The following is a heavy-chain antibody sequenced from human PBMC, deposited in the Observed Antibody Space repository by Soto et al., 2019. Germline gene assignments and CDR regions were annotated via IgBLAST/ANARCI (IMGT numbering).Heavy chain of an antibody. CDR1: GFAFRSFT. J-gene: IGHJ5*02. D-gene: IGHD6-13*01. V-gene: IGHV3-21*01. CDR3: TRDASRDSSARGWFDP. Sequence: GGSLRLSCAASGFAFRSFTMNWVRQAPGKGLEWVSTISSNSAYIYYTDALRGRFTISRDNAKNSLHLQMNSLRAEDTAVYYCTRDASRDSSARGWFDPWGPGTLVTVSS. CDR2: ISSNSAYI.